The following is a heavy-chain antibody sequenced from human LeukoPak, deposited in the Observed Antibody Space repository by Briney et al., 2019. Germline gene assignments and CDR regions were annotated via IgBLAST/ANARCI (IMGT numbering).Heavy chain of an antibody. Sequence: PSQTLSLTCTVSGGSISSGDYYWRWIRQPPGKGLEWIGYIYYSGSTNHNPSLKSRVTISVDTSKNQFSLKLSSVTAADTAVYYCARGSPLPARVDYYYYGMDVWGQGTTVTVSS. D-gene: IGHD2-15*01. CDR2: IYYSGST. J-gene: IGHJ6*02. CDR1: GGSISSGDYY. CDR3: ARGSPLPARVDYYYYGMDV. V-gene: IGHV4-30-4*01.